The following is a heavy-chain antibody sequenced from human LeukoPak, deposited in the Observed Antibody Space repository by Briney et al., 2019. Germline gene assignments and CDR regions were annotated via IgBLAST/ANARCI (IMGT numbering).Heavy chain of an antibody. V-gene: IGHV3-30-3*01. J-gene: IGHJ4*02. D-gene: IGHD3-9*01. CDR1: GFTFSSYA. CDR2: ISYDGSNK. Sequence: GGSLRLSCAASGFTFSSYAMHWVRQAPGKGLEWVAVISYDGSNKYYADSVKGRFTISRYNSKNTLYLQMNSLRAEDTAVYYYARGNILTGYVDYWGQGTLVTVSS. CDR3: ARGNILTGYVDY.